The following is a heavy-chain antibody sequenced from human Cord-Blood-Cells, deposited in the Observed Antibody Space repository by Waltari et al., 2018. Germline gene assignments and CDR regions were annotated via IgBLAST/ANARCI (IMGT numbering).Heavy chain of an antibody. CDR2: IYYSGST. D-gene: IGHD3-10*01. CDR1: GGSISSSSYY. J-gene: IGHJ4*02. CDR3: ARSDYYGSGSYYPFDY. V-gene: IGHV4-39*07. Sequence: QLQLQESGPGLVKPSETLSLTCTVSGGSISSSSYYLGWIRQPPGKGLEWIGSIYYSGSTYYNPSLKSRVTISVDTSKNQFSLKLSSVTAADTAVYYCARSDYYGSGSYYPFDYWGQGTLVTVSS.